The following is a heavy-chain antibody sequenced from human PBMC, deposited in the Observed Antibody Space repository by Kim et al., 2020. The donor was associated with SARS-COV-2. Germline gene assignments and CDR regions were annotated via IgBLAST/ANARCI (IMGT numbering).Heavy chain of an antibody. D-gene: IGHD3-9*01. V-gene: IGHV3-33*05. CDR1: GFTFSSYG. Sequence: GGSLRLSCAASGFTFSSYGMHWVRQAPGKGLEWVAVISYDGSNKYYADSVKGRFTISRDNSKNTLYLQMNSLRAEDTAVYYCARDGDYDILTGYSYGMDVWGQGTTVTVSS. CDR3: ARDGDYDILTGYSYGMDV. J-gene: IGHJ6*02. CDR2: ISYDGSNK.